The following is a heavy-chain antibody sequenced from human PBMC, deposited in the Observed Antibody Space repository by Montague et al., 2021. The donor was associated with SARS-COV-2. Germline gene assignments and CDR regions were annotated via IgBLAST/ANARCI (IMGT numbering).Heavy chain of an antibody. V-gene: IGHV4-59*01. Sequence: SETLSLTCTVSGGSISSYYWSWIRQPPGKGLEWIGYIYYSGSTNYNPSLKSRVTISVDTSKNQFSLKLSSVTAADTAVYYCARIWYSSGYHGIYYFDYWGQGTLVTVSS. CDR3: ARIWYSSGYHGIYYFDY. D-gene: IGHD3-22*01. CDR2: IYYSGST. J-gene: IGHJ4*02. CDR1: GGSISSYY.